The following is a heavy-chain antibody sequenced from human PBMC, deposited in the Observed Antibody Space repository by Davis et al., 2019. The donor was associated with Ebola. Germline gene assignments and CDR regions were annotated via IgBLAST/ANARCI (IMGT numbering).Heavy chain of an antibody. V-gene: IGHV5-10-1*01. D-gene: IGHD6-19*01. Sequence: GESLKISCQGSGYSFTYNWISWMRQMPGKGLEWMGRIDPSDSYTNYSPSFQGHVTISVDRSINTAYLQWSSLKASDTATYYCARGTGRSGWYLGWFDPWGQGTLVTVSS. CDR2: IDPSDSYT. CDR1: GYSFTYNW. J-gene: IGHJ5*02. CDR3: ARGTGRSGWYLGWFDP.